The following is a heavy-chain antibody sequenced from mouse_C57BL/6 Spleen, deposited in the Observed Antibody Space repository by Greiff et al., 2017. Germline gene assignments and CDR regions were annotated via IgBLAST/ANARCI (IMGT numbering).Heavy chain of an antibody. CDR2: INPSTGGT. CDR1: GYSFTGYY. J-gene: IGHJ2*01. CDR3: ARHSSGYDYFDY. Sequence: VQLQQSGPELVKPGASVKISCKASGYSFTGYYMNWVKQSPEKSLEWIGEINPSTGGTTYNQKFKAKATLTVDKSSSTAYMQLKSLTSEDSAVYYCARHSSGYDYFDYWGQGTTLTVSS. D-gene: IGHD3-2*02. V-gene: IGHV1-42*01.